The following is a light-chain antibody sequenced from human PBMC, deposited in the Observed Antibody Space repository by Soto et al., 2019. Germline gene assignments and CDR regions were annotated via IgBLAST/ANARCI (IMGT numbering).Light chain of an antibody. V-gene: IGLV1-44*01. CDR3: AAWDDRLNGCV. J-gene: IGLJ3*02. Sequence: QSVLTKPPSASGTPGQRVTISCSGSSSNIGSNTVNWYQQLPGTAPKLLIYSNNQRPSGVPDRFSGYKSGTSASLAISGLQSEDEADYYCAAWDDRLNGCVFGGGTKVTVL. CDR1: SSNIGSNT. CDR2: SNN.